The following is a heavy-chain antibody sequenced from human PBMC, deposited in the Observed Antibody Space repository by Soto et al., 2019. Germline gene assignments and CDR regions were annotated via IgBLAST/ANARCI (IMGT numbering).Heavy chain of an antibody. D-gene: IGHD2-15*01. V-gene: IGHV3-30*18. CDR2: ISYDGSNK. J-gene: IGHJ6*02. CDR3: AKVGKVAASYGMDV. CDR1: GFTFSSYG. Sequence: QVQLVESGGGVVQPGRSLRLSCAASGFTFSSYGMHWVRQAPGKGLEWVAVISYDGSNKYYADSVKGRFTISRDNSKNTLYRQMNSLRAEDTAVYYCAKVGKVAASYGMDVWGQGTTVTVSS.